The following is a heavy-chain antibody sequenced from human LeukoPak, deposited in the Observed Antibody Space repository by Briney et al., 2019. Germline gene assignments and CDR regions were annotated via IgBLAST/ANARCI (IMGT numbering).Heavy chain of an antibody. J-gene: IGHJ3*01. Sequence: GESLKISCKVSGYSFTSYCIGWVRQMPGKGLEWMGIIHPGDSGPTYSPSFQGQVTVSVDKSINTAYLQWSSPQASDTAMYYCGMSGDRVPLQDDVFDVWGQGTMVTVST. CDR1: GYSFTSYC. CDR3: GMSGDRVPLQDDVFDV. V-gene: IGHV5-51*01. D-gene: IGHD1-26*01. CDR2: IHPGDSGP.